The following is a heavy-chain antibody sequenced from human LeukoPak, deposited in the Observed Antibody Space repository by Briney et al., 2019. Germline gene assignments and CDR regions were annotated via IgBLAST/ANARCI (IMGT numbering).Heavy chain of an antibody. J-gene: IGHJ5*02. CDR1: GFTFSDYW. Sequence: GGSLRLSCAASGFTFSDYWMSWVRQAPGKGPEWVANIKQDGSEKYYVDSVKGRFTISRDNAKNSLYLQMNSLRAEDTAVYYCARESPVNWFDPWGQGTLVAVSS. V-gene: IGHV3-7*01. CDR3: ARESPVNWFDP. CDR2: IKQDGSEK.